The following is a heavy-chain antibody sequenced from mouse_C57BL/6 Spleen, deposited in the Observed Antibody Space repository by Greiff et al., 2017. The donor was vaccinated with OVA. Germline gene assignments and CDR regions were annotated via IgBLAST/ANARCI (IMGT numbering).Heavy chain of an antibody. CDR3: ARVLNWAYYFDY. CDR2: INYDGSST. Sequence: EVMLVESEGGLVQPGSSMKLSCTASGFTFSDYYMAWVRQVPEKGLEWVANINYDGSSTYYLDYLKSRSIIPRANAKNILYLQMSSLKSEDTATYYCARVLNWAYYFDYWGQGTTLTVSS. CDR1: GFTFSDYY. V-gene: IGHV5-16*01. D-gene: IGHD4-1*01. J-gene: IGHJ2*01.